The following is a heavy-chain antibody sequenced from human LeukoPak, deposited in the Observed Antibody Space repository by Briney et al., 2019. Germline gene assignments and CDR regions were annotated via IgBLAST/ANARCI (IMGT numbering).Heavy chain of an antibody. D-gene: IGHD3-10*01. V-gene: IGHV3-9*01. CDR3: AKGGLASGSYCMAPDY. CDR1: GFTFDDYA. J-gene: IGHJ4*02. Sequence: PGGSLRLSCAASGFTFDDYAMHWVRQAPGKGLEWVSGISWNSGTIGYADSVKGRFTISRDNAKNSLYLQMNSLRAEDTALYYCAKGGLASGSYCMAPDYWGQGTLVTVSS. CDR2: ISWNSGTI.